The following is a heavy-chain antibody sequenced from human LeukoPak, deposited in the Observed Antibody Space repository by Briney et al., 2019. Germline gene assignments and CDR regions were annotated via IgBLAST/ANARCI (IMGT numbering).Heavy chain of an antibody. CDR1: GFTFSSYG. CDR3: ARDPIAAAGAWYFDY. J-gene: IGHJ4*02. CDR2: IWYDGSNK. Sequence: PGGSLRLSCAASGFTFSSYGMHWVRQAPGKGLEWVAVIWYDGSNKYYADSVKGRFTISRDNSKNTLYLQMNSLRAEDTAVYYCARDPIAAAGAWYFDYWGQGTLVTVSS. D-gene: IGHD6-13*01. V-gene: IGHV3-33*01.